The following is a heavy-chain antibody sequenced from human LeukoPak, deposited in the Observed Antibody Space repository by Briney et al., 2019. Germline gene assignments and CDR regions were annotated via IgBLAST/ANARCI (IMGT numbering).Heavy chain of an antibody. CDR1: GGSISSYY. V-gene: IGHV4-59*01. CDR3: ARGGRDGYNHPYFDY. CDR2: IYYSGST. J-gene: IGHJ4*02. Sequence: SETLSLTCTVSGGSISSYYWSWIRQPPGKGLEWIGYIYYSGSTNYNPSLKSRVTISVDTSKNQFSLKLSSVTAADTAVYYCARGGRDGYNHPYFDYWGQGTLVTVSP. D-gene: IGHD5-24*01.